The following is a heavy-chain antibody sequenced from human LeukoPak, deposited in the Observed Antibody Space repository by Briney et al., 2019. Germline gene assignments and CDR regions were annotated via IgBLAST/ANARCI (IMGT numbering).Heavy chain of an antibody. D-gene: IGHD3-3*01. Sequence: SVKVSCKASGGTFSSYAISWVRQAPGQGLEWMGRIIPILGIANYAQKFQGRVTITADKSTSTAYMELSSLRSEDTAVYYCTRDPVSSITIFGVVNPFDYWGQGTLVTVSS. CDR1: GGTFSSYA. CDR2: IIPILGIA. V-gene: IGHV1-69*04. CDR3: TRDPVSSITIFGVVNPFDY. J-gene: IGHJ4*02.